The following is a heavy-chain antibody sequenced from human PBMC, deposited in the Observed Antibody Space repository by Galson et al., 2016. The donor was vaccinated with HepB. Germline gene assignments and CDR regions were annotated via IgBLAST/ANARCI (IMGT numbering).Heavy chain of an antibody. V-gene: IGHV3-30*18. Sequence: SLRLSCAASGFTFNTYAMRWVRQAPGKGPEWVGVVSFNGKVQYYADSVKGRFTISRDNSKNTLYLQMDSLRVEDTALYYCAKEPQKYSSGWYYYNWGQGALVTVSS. CDR2: VSFNGKVQ. J-gene: IGHJ4*02. D-gene: IGHD6-19*01. CDR3: AKEPQKYSSGWYYYN. CDR1: GFTFNTYA.